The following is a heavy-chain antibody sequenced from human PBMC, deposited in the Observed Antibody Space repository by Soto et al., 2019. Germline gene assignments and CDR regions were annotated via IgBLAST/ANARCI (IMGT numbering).Heavy chain of an antibody. V-gene: IGHV4-34*01. CDR1: GGSFSGYY. D-gene: IGHD6-13*01. J-gene: IGHJ3*02. CDR3: ARPGSKGTNDAFDI. Sequence: PSETLSLTCVVYGGSFSGYYWSWIRQPPGKGLEWIGEINHSGSTNYNPSLKSRVTISVDTSKNQFSLKLNSVTAADTAVYYCARPGSKGTNDAFDIWGQGKMVTVPS. CDR2: INHSGST.